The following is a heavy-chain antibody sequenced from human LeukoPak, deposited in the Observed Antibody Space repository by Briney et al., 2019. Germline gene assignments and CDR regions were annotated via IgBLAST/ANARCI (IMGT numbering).Heavy chain of an antibody. CDR3: AKGHSSSWYVDY. D-gene: IGHD6-13*01. J-gene: IGHJ4*02. Sequence: GGSLRLSCAGSGFTFKNYAMHWVRQAPGKGLEWVAVISYDGRNKYHADSVKGRFTISRDNSKNTLYLQMNSLRAEDTAVYYCAKGHSSSWYVDYWGQGTLVTVSS. CDR2: ISYDGRNK. V-gene: IGHV3-30*18. CDR1: GFTFKNYA.